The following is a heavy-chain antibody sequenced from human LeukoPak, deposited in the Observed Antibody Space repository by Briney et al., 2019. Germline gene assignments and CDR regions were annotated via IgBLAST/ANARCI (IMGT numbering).Heavy chain of an antibody. V-gene: IGHV1-69*05. D-gene: IGHD5-24*01. CDR3: ARVGDGYNYMGAFDI. Sequence: ASVKVSCKASGGTFSSYAISWVRQAPGQGHEWMGGIIPILGTANYAQKFQGRVTITTDESTSTAYMELSSLRSEDTAVYYCARVGDGYNYMGAFDIWAKGQWSPSLQ. J-gene: IGHJ3*02. CDR2: IIPILGTA. CDR1: GGTFSSYA.